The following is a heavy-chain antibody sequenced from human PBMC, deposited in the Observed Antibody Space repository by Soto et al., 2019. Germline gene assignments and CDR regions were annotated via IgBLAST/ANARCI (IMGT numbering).Heavy chain of an antibody. CDR2: IKQDGSEK. Sequence: GGSLRLSCAASGFTFSSYWMSWVRQAPGKGLEWVANIKQDGSEKYYVDSVKGRFTISRDNAKNSLYLQMNSLRAEDTAVYYCARDRLYGDYIFDAFDIWGQGTMVTVSS. V-gene: IGHV3-7*01. J-gene: IGHJ3*02. CDR3: ARDRLYGDYIFDAFDI. D-gene: IGHD4-17*01. CDR1: GFTFSSYW.